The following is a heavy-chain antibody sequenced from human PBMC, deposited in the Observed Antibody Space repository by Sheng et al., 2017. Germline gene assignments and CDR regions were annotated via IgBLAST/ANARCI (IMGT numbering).Heavy chain of an antibody. V-gene: IGHV1-69*05. CDR2: IIPIFGTA. CDR3: ARGGAGFVAATGWFDP. Sequence: QVQLVQSGAEVKKPGSSVKVSCKASGGTFSSYAISWVRQAPGQGLEWMGGIIPIFGTANYAQKFQGRVTITTDESTSTAYMELSSLRSEDTAVYYCARGGAGFVAATGWFDPLGPGNPGHRLL. D-gene: IGHD6-19*01. J-gene: IGHJ5*02. CDR1: GGTFSSYA.